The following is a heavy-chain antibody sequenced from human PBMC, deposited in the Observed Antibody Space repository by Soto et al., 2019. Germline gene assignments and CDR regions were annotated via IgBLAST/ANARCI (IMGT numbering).Heavy chain of an antibody. CDR2: IDPSDSYT. Sequence: LKISCKGSGYSFTSYWISWVRQMPGKGLEWMGRIDPSDSYTNYSPSFQGHVTISADKSISTAYLQWSSLKASDTAMYYCARHRDMTLYYFDYWGQGTLVTVSS. CDR1: GYSFTSYW. V-gene: IGHV5-10-1*01. J-gene: IGHJ4*02. CDR3: ARHRDMTLYYFDY. D-gene: IGHD2-15*01.